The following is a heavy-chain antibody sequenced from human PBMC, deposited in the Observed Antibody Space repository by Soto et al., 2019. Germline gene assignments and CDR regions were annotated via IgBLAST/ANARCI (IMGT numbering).Heavy chain of an antibody. J-gene: IGHJ6*02. V-gene: IGHV1-69*06. D-gene: IGHD2-2*01. CDR2: IMPVFGTV. Sequence: QVQLVQSGAEVKKPGSSVKVSCKASGGTFGNYVVSWVRQAPGQGLEWRGKIMPVFGTVNYAKKYQGRVTMTVDKFTNAALMELSSLRSGDRAVYYCARVTVPGIYGEGVWGQGTTGSGSS. CDR3: ARVTVPGIYGEGV. CDR1: GGTFGNYV.